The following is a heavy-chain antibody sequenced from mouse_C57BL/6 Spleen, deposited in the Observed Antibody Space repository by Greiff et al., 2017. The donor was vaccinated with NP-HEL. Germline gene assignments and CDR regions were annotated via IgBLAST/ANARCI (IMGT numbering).Heavy chain of an antibody. CDR3: ASQGYYYGSSYWYFDV. CDR1: GFNIKNTY. D-gene: IGHD1-1*01. CDR2: IDPANGNT. Sequence: EVKLQESVAELVRPGASVKLSCTASGFNIKNTYMHWVKQRPEQGLEWIGRIDPANGNTKYAPKFQGKATITADPSSNTAYLQLSSLTSEDTAIYYCASQGYYYGSSYWYFDVWGTGTTVTVSS. V-gene: IGHV14-3*01. J-gene: IGHJ1*03.